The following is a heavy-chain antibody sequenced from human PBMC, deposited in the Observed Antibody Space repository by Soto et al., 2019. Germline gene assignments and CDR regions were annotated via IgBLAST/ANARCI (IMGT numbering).Heavy chain of an antibody. Sequence: QVQLQESGPGLVKPSGTLSLTCTVSNASISSRKWWTWVRQTPGKGREWIGEIYHSGSINHNPSLKSRVTMSVDKSNNQFSLKMTSVTAADTAVYYCARKFWELLADAFDIWGQGTVVTVSS. CDR2: IYHSGSI. D-gene: IGHD3-10*01. CDR1: NASISSRKW. V-gene: IGHV4-4*02. CDR3: ARKFWELLADAFDI. J-gene: IGHJ3*02.